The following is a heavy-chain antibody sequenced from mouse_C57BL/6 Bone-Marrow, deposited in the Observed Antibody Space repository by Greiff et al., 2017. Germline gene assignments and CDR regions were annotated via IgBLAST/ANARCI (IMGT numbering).Heavy chain of an antibody. CDR2: IWGGGST. V-gene: IGHV2-9*01. CDR3: ARHGRTWFAY. CDR1: GFSLNSYG. Sequence: VQLVESGPGLVAPSQSLSITCTASGFSLNSYGVDWVRQPPGKGLEWMGVIWGGGSTNYNSALMSRLSLSKDNSKSQVFVKMNSLQTDDTAMCYCARHGRTWFAYWGQGTLVTVSA. D-gene: IGHD4-1*01. J-gene: IGHJ3*01.